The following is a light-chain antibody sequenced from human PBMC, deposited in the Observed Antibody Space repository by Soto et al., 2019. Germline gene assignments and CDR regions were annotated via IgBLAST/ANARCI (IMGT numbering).Light chain of an antibody. CDR1: RSVSSN. V-gene: IGKV3-15*01. CDR2: GAS. CDR3: QQYNNWPPWT. J-gene: IGKJ1*01. Sequence: EIVLTHSPGTLSLSTGERATLSCRASRSVSSNLAWYQQKPGQAPRLLIYGASTRATGIPARFSGSGSGTEFTLTISSLQSEDFAVYYCQQYNNWPPWTFGQGTKVDIK.